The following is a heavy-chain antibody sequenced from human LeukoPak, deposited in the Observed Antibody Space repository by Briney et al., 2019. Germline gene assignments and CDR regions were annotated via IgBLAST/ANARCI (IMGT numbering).Heavy chain of an antibody. V-gene: IGHV1-3*01. Sequence: ASVKVSCKASGYTFTSYAMHWVRQAPGQRLEWMGWINAGNGNTKYSQKFRGRVTITRDTSASTAYMELSSLRSEDTAVYYCARESGSYHGNDYWGQGTLVTVSS. D-gene: IGHD1-26*01. CDR3: ARESGSYHGNDY. CDR2: INAGNGNT. CDR1: GYTFTSYA. J-gene: IGHJ4*02.